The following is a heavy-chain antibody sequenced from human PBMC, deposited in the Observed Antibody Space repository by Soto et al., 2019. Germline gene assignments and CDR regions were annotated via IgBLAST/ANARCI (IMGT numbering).Heavy chain of an antibody. CDR2: IKSKTDGGTT. Sequence: GGSLRLSFAASGFTFSNAWMNWVRQAPGKGLEWVGRIKSKTDGGTTDYAAPVKGRFTISRDDSKNTLYLKMNSLKTEDTAVYYCTTDRGPSRDGYNLRPQMKDYWGQGTLVTVSS. CDR3: TTDRGPSRDGYNLRPQMKDY. CDR1: GFTFSNAW. J-gene: IGHJ4*02. D-gene: IGHD5-12*01. V-gene: IGHV3-15*07.